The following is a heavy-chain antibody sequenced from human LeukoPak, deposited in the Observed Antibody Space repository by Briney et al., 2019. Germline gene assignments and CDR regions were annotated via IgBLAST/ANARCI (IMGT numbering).Heavy chain of an antibody. CDR2: IYYSGST. Sequence: SETLSLTCTVSGDSISSSNYFWGWIRQPPGKGLEWIESIYYSGSTYYNPSLKSRVTISVDTSKNQFSLKLSSVTAADTAMYYCARHIFCSTSCYLYYYYGMDVWGQGTTVTVSS. CDR1: GDSISSSNYF. V-gene: IGHV4-39*01. CDR3: ARHIFCSTSCYLYYYYGMDV. J-gene: IGHJ6*02. D-gene: IGHD2-2*01.